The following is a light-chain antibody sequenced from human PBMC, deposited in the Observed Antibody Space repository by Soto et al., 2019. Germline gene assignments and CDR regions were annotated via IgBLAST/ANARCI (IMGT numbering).Light chain of an antibody. CDR2: KAS. Sequence: DIQMTQSHSTLSASVGDRFTITCRASQSISSWLAWYQQKPGKAPKLLIYKASRLHSGVSSRFSGSESGTEFTLTISSLQPDDFATYYCQQYSGDSRTFGQGTKVDIK. CDR3: QQYSGDSRT. V-gene: IGKV1-5*03. J-gene: IGKJ1*01. CDR1: QSISSW.